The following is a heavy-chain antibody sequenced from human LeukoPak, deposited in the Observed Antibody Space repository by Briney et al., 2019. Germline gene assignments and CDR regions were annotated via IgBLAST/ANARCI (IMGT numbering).Heavy chain of an antibody. J-gene: IGHJ6*03. CDR1: GDSISSRSHY. CDR3: ARAPSYCSGLSCPYYMDV. Sequence: SETLSLTCNVSGDSISSRSHYWGWIRQPPGMGLEWIGTVYYSGKTDYNPSLKSRVTISVDTSKNQFSLKLNSVTAADTAVYYCARAPSYCSGLSCPYYMDVWGKGTTVTISS. CDR2: VYYSGKT. V-gene: IGHV4-39*01. D-gene: IGHD2-2*01.